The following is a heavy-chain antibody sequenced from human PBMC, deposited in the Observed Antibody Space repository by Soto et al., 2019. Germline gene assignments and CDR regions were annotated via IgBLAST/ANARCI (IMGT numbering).Heavy chain of an antibody. D-gene: IGHD6-13*01. V-gene: IGHV3-23*01. CDR3: ASSTDYYYYGMDV. Sequence: PGGALRLSCAASGFTFSSYAMSWVRQVPGKGLEWVSAISGSGGSTYYADSVKGRFTISRDNSKNTLYLQMNSLRAEDTAVYYCASSTDYYYYGMDVWGQGTTVTVSS. CDR1: GFTFSSYA. CDR2: ISGSGGST. J-gene: IGHJ6*02.